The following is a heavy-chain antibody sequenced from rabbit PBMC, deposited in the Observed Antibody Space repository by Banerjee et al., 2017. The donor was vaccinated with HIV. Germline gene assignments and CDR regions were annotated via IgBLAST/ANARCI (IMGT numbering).Heavy chain of an antibody. V-gene: IGHV1S40*01. CDR2: IYTGSGST. Sequence: QSLEESGGDLVKPGASLTPTCTASGFSFSSNAMCWVRQAPGKGLELIACIYTGSGSTYYASWAKGRFTISKTSSTTVTLQMTSLTAADTATYFCARDLAGVIGWNFGLWGPGTLVTVS. CDR1: GFSFSSNA. J-gene: IGHJ4*01. CDR3: ARDLAGVIGWNFGL. D-gene: IGHD4-1*01.